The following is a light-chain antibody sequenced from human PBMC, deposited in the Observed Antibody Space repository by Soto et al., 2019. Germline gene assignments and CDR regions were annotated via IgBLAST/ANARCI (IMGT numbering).Light chain of an antibody. CDR1: QSVSSTY. CDR2: GAS. Sequence: EIVLTQSPGTLSLSPGERATLSCRASQSVSSTYLAWYQQKPGQAPRLLMFGASSRATGIPDRFSGSGSGTDFTLTISRLEPEDFAVYYCQQYGTSPSTFGGGTKVEI. CDR3: QQYGTSPST. V-gene: IGKV3-20*01. J-gene: IGKJ4*01.